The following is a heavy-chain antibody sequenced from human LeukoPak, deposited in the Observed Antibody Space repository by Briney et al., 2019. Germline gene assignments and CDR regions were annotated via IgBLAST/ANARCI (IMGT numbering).Heavy chain of an antibody. CDR1: GGTFSGYA. CDR2: IIPIFGKA. CDR3: ARGGGFDFWADYYYYMDV. D-gene: IGHD3/OR15-3a*01. V-gene: IGHV1-69*05. Sequence: ASVKVSCKGSGGTFSGYAISWVRQAPGQGLEWMGGIIPIFGKAKYAQKVQGRVTITTDESTSTAYMELSSLRSEDTAVYYCARGGGFDFWADYYYYMDVWGKGTTVTVSS. J-gene: IGHJ6*03.